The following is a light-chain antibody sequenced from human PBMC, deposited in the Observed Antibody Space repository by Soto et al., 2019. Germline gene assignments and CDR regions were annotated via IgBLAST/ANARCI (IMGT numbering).Light chain of an antibody. J-gene: IGKJ1*01. V-gene: IGKV3D-15*01. CDR2: DSS. CDR3: QQYNSYS. Sequence: PPSVSVAPGQTARITCGGNNIGSQSVHWYQQKPGQAPRLLISDSSTRAPGIPARFSGSGSGTEFTLTISSLQPGDFATYYCQQYNSYSFGQGTKVDIK. CDR1: NIGSQS.